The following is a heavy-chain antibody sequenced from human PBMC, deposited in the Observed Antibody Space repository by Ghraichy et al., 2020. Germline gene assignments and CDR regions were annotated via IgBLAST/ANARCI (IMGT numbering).Heavy chain of an antibody. CDR2: IFHSGST. CDR1: GDSIISNNW. V-gene: IGHV4-4*02. D-gene: IGHD2-2*01. CDR3: AREIDQLRYFDS. Sequence: SETLSLTCAVSGDSIISNNWWSWVRQPPGMGLEWIGEIFHSGSTNYNPSLKSRITISLDKSKNQFSLKMTSVTAADTAVYYCAREIDQLRYFDSWGQGTLVTVSS. J-gene: IGHJ4*02.